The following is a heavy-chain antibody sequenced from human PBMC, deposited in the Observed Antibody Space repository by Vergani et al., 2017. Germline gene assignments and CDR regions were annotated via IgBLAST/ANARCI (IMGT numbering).Heavy chain of an antibody. CDR2: ISSSSSTI. J-gene: IGHJ6*02. V-gene: IGHV3-48*01. CDR1: GFTFSSYS. Sequence: EVQLVESGGGLVQPGVSLRLSCSASGFTFSSYSMNCVRQAPGKGLEWVSYISSSSSTIYYADSVKGRFTLSRDNAKNSLYLHMNRLRAEDTAVYYYARDRHYFRVAADYAHYYYGMVVWGQGTTVTVSS. D-gene: IGHD3-10*02. CDR3: ARDRHYFRVAADYAHYYYGMVV.